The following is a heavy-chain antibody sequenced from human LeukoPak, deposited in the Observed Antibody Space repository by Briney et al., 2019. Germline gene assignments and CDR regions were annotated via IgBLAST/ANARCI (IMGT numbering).Heavy chain of an antibody. Sequence: RPSETLSLTCTVSGGSISSSGYYWGWIRQPRGKGLEGIGSIYSSGSTDDNRSLKSQVTIAIKRTKNEFSLELSSVTAADTAVYYCARISLTGYAPISGYFDYWGQGTLVTVSS. D-gene: IGHD3-9*01. CDR2: IYSSGST. CDR3: ARISLTGYAPISGYFDY. CDR1: GGSISSSGYY. V-gene: IGHV4-39*07. J-gene: IGHJ4*02.